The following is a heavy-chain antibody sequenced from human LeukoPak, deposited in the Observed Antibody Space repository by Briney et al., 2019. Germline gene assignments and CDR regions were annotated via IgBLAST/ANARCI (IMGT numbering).Heavy chain of an antibody. D-gene: IGHD3-22*01. Sequence: PGGSLRLSCAASGFTVSSNYMSWVRQAPGKGLEWVSVIYSGGSTYYADSVKGRFTISRDNSKNTLYLQMNSLRAEDTAVYYCAREPPPYYYDSSGCIDYWGQGTLVTVSS. CDR3: AREPPPYYYDSSGCIDY. CDR1: GFTVSSNY. J-gene: IGHJ4*02. CDR2: IYSGGST. V-gene: IGHV3-53*01.